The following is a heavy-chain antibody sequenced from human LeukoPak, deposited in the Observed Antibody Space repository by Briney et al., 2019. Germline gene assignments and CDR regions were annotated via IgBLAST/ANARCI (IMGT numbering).Heavy chain of an antibody. CDR3: ARSTGYSSGGSCYHPGAFDI. V-gene: IGHV3-20*04. CDR1: GFTFDDYG. D-gene: IGHD2-15*01. Sequence: GGSLRLSXAASGFTFDDYGMSWVCQAPGKGLEWVSGINWNGGSTGYADSVKGRFTISRDNAKNSLYLQMNSLRAEDTALYYCARSTGYSSGGSCYHPGAFDIWGQGTMVTVSS. CDR2: INWNGGST. J-gene: IGHJ3*02.